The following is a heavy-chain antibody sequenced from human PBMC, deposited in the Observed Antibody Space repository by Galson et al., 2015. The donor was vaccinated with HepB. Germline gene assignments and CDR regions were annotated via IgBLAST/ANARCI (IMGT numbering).Heavy chain of an antibody. CDR1: GGTFNVYA. V-gene: IGHV1-69*06. D-gene: IGHD3/OR15-3a*01. CDR3: ATSAGHSTDPYYMNF. J-gene: IGHJ4*02. Sequence: SVKVSCKASGGTFNVYAISWVRQAPGQGLEWMGGIIPMFGAATYAQKFQGRVTISADKSTTTAYLEFSSLRSEDTAVYYCATSAGHSTDPYYMNFWGQGTLVIVSS. CDR2: IIPMFGAA.